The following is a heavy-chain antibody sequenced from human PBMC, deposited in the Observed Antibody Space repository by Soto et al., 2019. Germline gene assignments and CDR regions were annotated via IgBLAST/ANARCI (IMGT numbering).Heavy chain of an antibody. CDR2: IMSVFGSA. CDR3: AASRGFYGAMSV. CDR1: GGSFRTYA. V-gene: IGHV1-69*01. J-gene: IGHJ6*02. Sequence: QVHLGQSGAEVKKPGSSVKVSCKSSGGSFRTYAISWVRQAPGQGPEWMGAIMSVFGSATYAQRFQGRVTITADESTSTSYMELSGLTSGDAAVYYCAASRGFYGAMSVWGQGTTVTVSS. D-gene: IGHD5-12*01.